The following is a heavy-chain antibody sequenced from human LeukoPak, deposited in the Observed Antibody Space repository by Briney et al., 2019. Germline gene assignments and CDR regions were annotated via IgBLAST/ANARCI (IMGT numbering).Heavy chain of an antibody. CDR3: ARGRVYGDY. D-gene: IGHD5/OR15-5a*01. J-gene: IGHJ4*02. V-gene: IGHV4-34*01. CDR2: INHSGST. Sequence: PSETLSLTCAVYGGSFSGYYWSWIRQPPGKGLEWIGEINHSGSTNYNPSLKSRVTISVDTSKNQFSLKLSSVTAADTAVYYCARGRVYGDYPSQGTLVTVSS. CDR1: GGSFSGYY.